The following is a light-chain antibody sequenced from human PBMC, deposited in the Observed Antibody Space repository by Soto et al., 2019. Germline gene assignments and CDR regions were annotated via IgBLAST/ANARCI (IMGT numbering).Light chain of an antibody. CDR2: DVN. V-gene: IGLV2-11*01. J-gene: IGLJ1*01. CDR1: SSDVGGYNY. CDR3: CSYAGTYSFV. Sequence: QSALTQPRSVSGSPGQSVTISCAGTSSDVGGYNYVSWYQHHPGKAPKLIIYDVNKRPSGVPDRFSGSKSGNTASLTISGLQAEDEADYYCCSYAGTYSFVFGTGTKLTVL.